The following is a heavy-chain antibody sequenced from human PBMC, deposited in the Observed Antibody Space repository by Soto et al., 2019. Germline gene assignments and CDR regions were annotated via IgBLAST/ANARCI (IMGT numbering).Heavy chain of an antibody. J-gene: IGHJ4*02. V-gene: IGHV4-59*01. D-gene: IGHD5-12*01. Sequence: SETLSLTCTVSGGSIRGYYWSWIRQPPGKGLEWIGYIYYTGSTNYSPSLSSRVTISLDTSKNQFSLKLSSVTTADTAVYYCGRMEYTAYVLYPFDYWGQGILVTVSS. CDR1: GGSIRGYY. CDR3: GRMEYTAYVLYPFDY. CDR2: IYYTGST.